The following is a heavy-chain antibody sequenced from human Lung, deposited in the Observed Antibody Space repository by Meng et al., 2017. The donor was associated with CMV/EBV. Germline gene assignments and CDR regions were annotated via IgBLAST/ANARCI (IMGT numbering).Heavy chain of an antibody. CDR3: ARFVGSSSYRDFLYYYGMDV. CDR2: INPSGGST. Sequence: ASXXVSXKASGYTFTSYYMHWVRQAPGQGLEWMGIINPSGGSTSYAVKFQGRVTMTRDTYTSTVYMWLISLRSAETAEYYCARFVGSSSYRDFLYYYGMDVWGQGTXVIVAS. D-gene: IGHD6-6*01. V-gene: IGHV1-46*01. CDR1: GYTFTSYY. J-gene: IGHJ6*02.